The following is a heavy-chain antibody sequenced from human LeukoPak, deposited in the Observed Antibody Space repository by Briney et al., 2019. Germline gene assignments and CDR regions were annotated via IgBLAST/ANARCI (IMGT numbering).Heavy chain of an antibody. Sequence: ASVKVSCKASGYTFTSYDINWVRQATGQGLEWMGWMNPNSGTTGYAQKFQGRVTITRNTSISTAYMELSSLRSEDTAVYYCARTQRRGYSYGYHYWGQGTLVTVSS. V-gene: IGHV1-8*03. D-gene: IGHD5-18*01. CDR3: ARTQRRGYSYGYHY. CDR2: MNPNSGTT. J-gene: IGHJ4*02. CDR1: GYTFTSYD.